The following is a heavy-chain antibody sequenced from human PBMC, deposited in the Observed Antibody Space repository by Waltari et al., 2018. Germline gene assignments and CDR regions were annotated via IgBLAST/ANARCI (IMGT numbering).Heavy chain of an antibody. CDR2: IIPMFGNP. D-gene: IGHD3-16*01. CDR1: GDSLAGYG. J-gene: IGHJ6*03. Sequence: HVQLVQSGAAVKKPGSSVKVSCKASGDSLAGYGISWVRLDPGQGLEWMGVIIPMFGNPEYSRKFQERLTITADESTSIAYMELSSLSSEDTAIYYCARHELGISQYYYNMYVWGQGTTVTISS. V-gene: IGHV1-69*12. CDR3: ARHELGISQYYYNMYV.